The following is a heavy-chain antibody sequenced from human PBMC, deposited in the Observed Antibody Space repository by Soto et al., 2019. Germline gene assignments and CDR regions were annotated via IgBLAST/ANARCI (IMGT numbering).Heavy chain of an antibody. CDR3: AGQTFTIAAASYGRSNWFDP. D-gene: IGHD6-25*01. J-gene: IGHJ5*02. CDR1: GGSITSNSHF. CDR2: IYFTGNT. V-gene: IGHV4-39*01. Sequence: PSETLSLTCSASGGSITSNSHFWGWVRQPPGKGLEWIGTIYFTGNTYYTPSLKSRLTMSIDTSKNEFSLRLNSVTAADTAVYYCAGQTFTIAAASYGRSNWFDPWGPGTLVTVSS.